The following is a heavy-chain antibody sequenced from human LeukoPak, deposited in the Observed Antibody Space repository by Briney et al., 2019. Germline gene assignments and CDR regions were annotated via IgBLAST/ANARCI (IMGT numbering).Heavy chain of an antibody. Sequence: PSETLSLTCAVHGGSFSGYYWSWIRQPPGEGLEWIGEINHSGSTNYNPSLKSRVTISVDTSKNQFSLKLSSVTAADTAVYYCARGDSYYYGSGSYPFDYWGQGTLVTVSS. J-gene: IGHJ4*02. CDR2: INHSGST. V-gene: IGHV4-34*01. CDR3: ARGDSYYYGSGSYPFDY. CDR1: GGSFSGYY. D-gene: IGHD3-10*01.